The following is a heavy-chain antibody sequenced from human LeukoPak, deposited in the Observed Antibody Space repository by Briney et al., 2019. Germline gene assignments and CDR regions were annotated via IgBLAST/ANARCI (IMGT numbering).Heavy chain of an antibody. Sequence: SETLSLTCTVSGGSISSSNYYWGWIRQPPGKGLEWIGSIYYSGSTYYNPSLKSRVTISVDTSKNQFSLKLSSVTAADTAVYYCARQSTPVYSSGWFNWFDPWGQGTLVTVSS. J-gene: IGHJ5*02. CDR2: IYYSGST. V-gene: IGHV4-39*01. CDR3: ARQSTPVYSSGWFNWFDP. D-gene: IGHD6-19*01. CDR1: GGSISSSNYY.